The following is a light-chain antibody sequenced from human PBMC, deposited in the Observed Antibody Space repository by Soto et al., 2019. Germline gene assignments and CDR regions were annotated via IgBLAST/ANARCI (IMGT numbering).Light chain of an antibody. CDR1: RSDVGAYDY. V-gene: IGLV2-14*01. Sequence: QSVLTQPPSASGSPGQSVTISCTGNRSDVGAYDYVSWYQQHPGKAPKLIIYEVTDRPSGVSNRFAGSKSGNTASLTISGLQAEDEAEYYCSSYTNINTRACVFGTGTKVTVL. CDR2: EVT. CDR3: SSYTNINTRACV. J-gene: IGLJ1*01.